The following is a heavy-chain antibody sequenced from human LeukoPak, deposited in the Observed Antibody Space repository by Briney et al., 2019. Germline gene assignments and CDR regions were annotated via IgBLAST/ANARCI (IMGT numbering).Heavy chain of an antibody. J-gene: IGHJ6*04. CDR3: ARDVGFCSSTSCYTKIYISSYGMDV. CDR2: IIPIFGTA. CDR1: GGTFSSYA. V-gene: IGHV1-69*13. Sequence: SVKVSCKASGGTFSSYAISWVRQAPGQGLEWMGGIIPIFGTANYAQKFQGRVTITADESTSTAYMELSSLRSEDTAVYYCARDVGFCSSTSCYTKIYISSYGMDVGGKGPTVPVS. D-gene: IGHD2-2*02.